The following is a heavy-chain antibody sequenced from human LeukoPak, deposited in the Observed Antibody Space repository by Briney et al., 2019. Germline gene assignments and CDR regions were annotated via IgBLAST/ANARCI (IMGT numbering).Heavy chain of an antibody. CDR2: INPNSGGT. J-gene: IGHJ1*01. D-gene: IGHD6-6*01. CDR3: ARGPTPLHIAAPPGEAEYFQH. CDR1: GYTFTGYY. Sequence: ASVKVSCKASGYTFTGYYMHWVRQAPGQGLEWMGWINPNSGGTNYAQKFQGRVTMTRDTSISTAYMELSRLRSDDTAVYYCARGPTPLHIAAPPGEAEYFQHWGQGTLVTVSS. V-gene: IGHV1-2*02.